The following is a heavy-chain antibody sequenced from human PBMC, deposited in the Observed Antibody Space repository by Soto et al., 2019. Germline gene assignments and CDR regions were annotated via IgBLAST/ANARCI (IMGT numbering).Heavy chain of an antibody. CDR2: FDPEDGET. J-gene: IGHJ5*02. V-gene: IGHV1-24*01. CDR3: ATEYCSGGSCYWFDP. CDR1: GYTLTELS. D-gene: IGHD2-15*01. Sequence: ASVKVSCKVSGYTLTELSMHWVRQAPGKGLEWMGGFDPEDGETIYAQKFQGRVTMTEDTSTDTVYMELSSLRSEDTAVYYCATEYCSGGSCYWFDPWGQGTLVTVSS.